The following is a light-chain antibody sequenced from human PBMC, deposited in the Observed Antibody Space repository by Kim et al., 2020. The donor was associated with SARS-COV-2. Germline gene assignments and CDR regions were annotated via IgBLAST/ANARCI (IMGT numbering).Light chain of an antibody. J-gene: IGKJ4*01. CDR1: QIVSSS. Sequence: LLPPGETASLSGRASQIVSSSLAWYRQKPGQAPGLLIYDPSNGATGIPARFSGGGSGKDFTLTISGLEPEDFAVYYCQQRSDWLTFGGGTKVDIK. CDR3: QQRSDWLT. CDR2: DPS. V-gene: IGKV3-11*01.